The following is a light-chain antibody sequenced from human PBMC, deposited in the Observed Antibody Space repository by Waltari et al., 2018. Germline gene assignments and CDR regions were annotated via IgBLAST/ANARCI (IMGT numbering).Light chain of an antibody. CDR2: CAS. Sequence: EIVLTQSPATLSLSPGERATLSCTTSQTINSNNLAWFQQKAGQAPRLLIYCASNRATGIPARCSGSGSGTDYTLTITSLGPEDFAVYYCQQRNNWPLTFGGGTRVEI. V-gene: IGKV3-11*01. J-gene: IGKJ4*01. CDR1: QTINSN. CDR3: QQRNNWPLT.